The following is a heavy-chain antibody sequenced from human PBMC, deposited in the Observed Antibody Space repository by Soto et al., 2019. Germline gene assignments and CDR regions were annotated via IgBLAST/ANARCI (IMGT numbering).Heavy chain of an antibody. CDR1: GFTFSDYG. Sequence: GGSLRLSCAASGFTFSDYGMSWVRQAPGKGLEWVSGVSGSGNSGTGDRTYYADSVKGRFTISRGNSKNTLYLQMNSLRAEDTAVYYCAKDERGVIADYFDCWGQGTLVTV. D-gene: IGHD6-13*01. CDR3: AKDERGVIADYFDC. CDR2: VSGSGNSGTGDRT. J-gene: IGHJ4*02. V-gene: IGHV3-23*01.